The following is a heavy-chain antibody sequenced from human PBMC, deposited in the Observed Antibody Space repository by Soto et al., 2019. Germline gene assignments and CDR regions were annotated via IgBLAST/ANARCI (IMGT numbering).Heavy chain of an antibody. CDR3: ARRAASGRHFDH. V-gene: IGHV3-21*01. D-gene: IGHD6-13*01. CDR2: ISSSSSYI. Sequence: EVQLVESGGGLVKPGGSLRLSCAASGFTFSSYSMNWVRQAPGKGLEWVSSISSSSSYIYYADSVKGRFTISRDNAKNSLYLQMNSLRAEDTAVYYCARRAASGRHFDHWGQGTLVSVSS. J-gene: IGHJ4*02. CDR1: GFTFSSYS.